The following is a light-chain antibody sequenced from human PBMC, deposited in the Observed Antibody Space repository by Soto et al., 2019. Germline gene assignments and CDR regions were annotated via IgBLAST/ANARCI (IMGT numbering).Light chain of an antibody. CDR3: QQYHGFSRT. CDR1: QSISDS. Sequence: MTQSPATLSVSPGERATLSCRASQSISDSLAWYQQKPGKAPDLLISDVSELERGVASRFSGSGSGTEFTLTISSMQPDDLATYYCQQYHGFSRTFGQGTKVDI. V-gene: IGKV1-5*01. CDR2: DVS. J-gene: IGKJ1*01.